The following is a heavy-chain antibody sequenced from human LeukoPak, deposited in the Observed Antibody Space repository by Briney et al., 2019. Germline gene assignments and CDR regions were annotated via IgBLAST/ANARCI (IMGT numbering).Heavy chain of an antibody. J-gene: IGHJ4*02. Sequence: GRSLRLSCAASGFTFSSSAMHWVRQAPGKGLEWVAVISYDGSNKYYADSVKGRFTISRDNSKNTLYLQMNSLRAEDTAVYYCARDDGSYVPFDYWGQGTLVTVSS. CDR2: ISYDGSNK. CDR3: ARDDGSYVPFDY. CDR1: GFTFSSSA. D-gene: IGHD3-16*01. V-gene: IGHV3-30-3*01.